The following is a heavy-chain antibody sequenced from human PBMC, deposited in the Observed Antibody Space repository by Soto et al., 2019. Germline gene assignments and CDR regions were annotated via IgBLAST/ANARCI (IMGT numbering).Heavy chain of an antibody. CDR1: GFTFSSYS. J-gene: IGHJ6*02. Sequence: GSLRLSCAASGFTFSSYSMNWVRQAPGKGLEWVSSISSSSTYIYYADSVRGRFTISRDNAKYSLYLQMNSLRAEDTAVYYCAKLIQLHGMDVWGQGTTVTVSS. CDR2: ISSSSTYI. V-gene: IGHV3-21*01. D-gene: IGHD5-18*01. CDR3: AKLIQLHGMDV.